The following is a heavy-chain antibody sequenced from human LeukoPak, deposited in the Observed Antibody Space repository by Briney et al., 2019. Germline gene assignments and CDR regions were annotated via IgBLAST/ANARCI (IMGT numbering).Heavy chain of an antibody. CDR1: GYTFTSYG. Sequence: GASVKVSCKASGYTFTSYGISWVRQAPGQGLEWMGRISAYNGNTNYAQKLQGRVTMTTDTSTSTAYMELRSLRSDDTAVYYCAKGPTQSRWLRSITGCFVYWGQGTLVTVSS. CDR2: ISAYNGNT. J-gene: IGHJ4*02. V-gene: IGHV1-18*01. D-gene: IGHD5-18*01. CDR3: AKGPTQSRWLRSITGCFVY.